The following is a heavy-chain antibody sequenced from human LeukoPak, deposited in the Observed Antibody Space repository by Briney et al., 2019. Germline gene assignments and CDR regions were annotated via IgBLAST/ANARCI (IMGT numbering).Heavy chain of an antibody. CDR2: ISPGGGST. J-gene: IGHJ4*02. V-gene: IGHV3-23*01. CDR1: GFTFNNFA. Sequence: GGSLRLSCAASGFTFNNFAMNWVRQAPGKGLEWVSLISPGGGSTHYADSVKGRFTISRDNSKDTLYLQMNSLRAEDTATYYCAKDWGYWGQGTLVTVSS. CDR3: AKDWGY. D-gene: IGHD3-16*01.